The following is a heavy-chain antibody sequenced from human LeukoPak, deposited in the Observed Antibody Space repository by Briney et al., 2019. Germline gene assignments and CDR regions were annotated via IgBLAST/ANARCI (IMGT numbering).Heavy chain of an antibody. J-gene: IGHJ6*03. CDR2: IKQDGSEK. V-gene: IGHV3-7*01. D-gene: IGHD1-26*01. CDR1: GFTFSYYW. Sequence: QPGGSLRLSCAASGFTFSYYWMSWVRQAPGKGLEWVANIKQDGSEKYYVDSVKGRFIISRDNAKNSLYLQMNSLRAEDTALYYCARHPGGFTGIVNYYYMDVWGKGTTVTVSS. CDR3: ARHPGGFTGIVNYYYMDV.